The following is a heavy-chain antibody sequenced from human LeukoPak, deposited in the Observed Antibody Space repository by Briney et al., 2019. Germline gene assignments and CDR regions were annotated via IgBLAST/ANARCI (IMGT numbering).Heavy chain of an antibody. CDR3: ARGYCSGGTCRYVTRYFDY. CDR2: IHQHGSKE. D-gene: IGHD2-15*01. V-gene: IGHV3-7*03. Sequence: PGGSLRLSCAASGFTFSSYAMSWVRQAPGKGLEWVANIHQHGSKENYLDSVKGRFTISRDNAKSSIYLQMNSLRAEDTAMYYCARGYCSGGTCRYVTRYFDYWGQGTLVTVSS. J-gene: IGHJ4*02. CDR1: GFTFSSYA.